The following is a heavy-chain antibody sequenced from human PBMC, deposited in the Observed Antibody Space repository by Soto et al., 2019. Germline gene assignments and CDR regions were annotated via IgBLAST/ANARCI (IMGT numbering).Heavy chain of an antibody. CDR2: MNPNSGNT. J-gene: IGHJ5*02. CDR3: ARGSGEPGWLDP. CDR1: GYTVTSYD. V-gene: IGHV1-8*01. Sequence: ASVKVSCKASGYTVTSYDINWVRQATGQGLEWMGWMNPNSGNTGYAQKFQGRVTMTRNTSISTAYMELSSLRSEDTAVYYCARGSGEPGWLDPRGKGTLVTIS. D-gene: IGHD3-10*01.